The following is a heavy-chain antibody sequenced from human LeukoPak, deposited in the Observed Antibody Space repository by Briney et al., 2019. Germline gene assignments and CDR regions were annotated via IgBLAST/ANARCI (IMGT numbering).Heavy chain of an antibody. Sequence: SETLSLTCAVYGGSFSGYYWSWIRQPPGKGLERIGEINHSGSTNYNPSLKSRVTISVDTSKNQFSLKLSSVTAADTAVYYCARQSDYYDSSGYYFPFDYWGQGTLVTVSS. J-gene: IGHJ4*02. D-gene: IGHD3-22*01. V-gene: IGHV4-34*01. CDR2: INHSGST. CDR1: GGSFSGYY. CDR3: ARQSDYYDSSGYYFPFDY.